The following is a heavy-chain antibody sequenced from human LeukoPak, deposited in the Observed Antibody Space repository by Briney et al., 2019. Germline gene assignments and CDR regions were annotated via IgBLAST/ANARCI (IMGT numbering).Heavy chain of an antibody. J-gene: IGHJ4*02. D-gene: IGHD2-2*01. Sequence: KPGASVKVSCKASGYTFTSYAMHWVRQAPGQRLEWMGWINAGNGNTKYSQKFQGRVTITRDTSACTAYMELSSLRSEDTAVYYCARGYCSSTSCYLFDYWGQGTLVTVSS. CDR1: GYTFTSYA. V-gene: IGHV1-3*01. CDR3: ARGYCSSTSCYLFDY. CDR2: INAGNGNT.